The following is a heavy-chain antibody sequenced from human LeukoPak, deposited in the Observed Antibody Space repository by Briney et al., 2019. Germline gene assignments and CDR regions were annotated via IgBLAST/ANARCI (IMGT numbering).Heavy chain of an antibody. CDR2: IYTSGST. D-gene: IGHD6-19*01. CDR3: ARRFFPVAGTRAAFDI. J-gene: IGHJ3*02. Sequence: PSETLSLTCTVSGGSISSYYWSWIRQPAGKGLEWIGRIYTSGSTNYNPSLKSRVTMSVDTSKNQFSLKLSSVTAADTAVYYCARRFFPVAGTRAAFDIWGQGTMVTVSS. V-gene: IGHV4-4*07. CDR1: GGSISSYY.